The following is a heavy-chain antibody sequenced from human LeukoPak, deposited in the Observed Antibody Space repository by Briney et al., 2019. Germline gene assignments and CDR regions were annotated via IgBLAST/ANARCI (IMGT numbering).Heavy chain of an antibody. D-gene: IGHD2-2*01. CDR3: ARDLVGYCSSTSCPGAY. CDR2: IIPTFGTA. CDR1: GGTFSSYA. Sequence: SVKVSCKASGGTFSSYAISWVRQAPGQGLEWMGGIIPTFGTANYAQKFQGRVTITADESTSTAYMELSSLRSEDPAVYYCARDLVGYCSSTSCPGAYWGQGTLVTVSS. J-gene: IGHJ4*02. V-gene: IGHV1-69*01.